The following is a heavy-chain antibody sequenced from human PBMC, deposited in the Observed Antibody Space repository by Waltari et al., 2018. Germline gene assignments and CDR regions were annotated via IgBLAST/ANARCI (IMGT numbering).Heavy chain of an antibody. Sequence: EVQVVESGGGLAQPGGSRGVACAASGFTFRRSWMHWGRQAPGKGLVWVSRIKPDGMTRDYADSVEGRFTISRDNAQNTLYLQLNNLRVDDTAIYYCARELRGDNDLWGQGTMVTVSS. D-gene: IGHD3-9*01. V-gene: IGHV3-74*01. J-gene: IGHJ3*01. CDR1: GFTFRRSW. CDR2: IKPDGMTR. CDR3: ARELRGDNDL.